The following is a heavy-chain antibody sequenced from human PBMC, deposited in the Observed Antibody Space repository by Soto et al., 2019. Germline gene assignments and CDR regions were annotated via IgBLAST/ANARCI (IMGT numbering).Heavy chain of an antibody. CDR2: TYYRSNWFN. J-gene: IGHJ6*02. Sequence: SQTLSLTCAISGDSVSSNSAAWNWIRQSPSRGLEWLGRTYYRSNWFNDYALSVKSRISINPDTSMNQFSLQLKSVTPDDTAVYYCERDPCNINSCYLKFYYYYGMDVWGQGTTVTVSS. CDR3: ERDPCNINSCYLKFYYYYGMDV. V-gene: IGHV6-1*01. CDR1: GDSVSSNSAA. D-gene: IGHD2-2*01.